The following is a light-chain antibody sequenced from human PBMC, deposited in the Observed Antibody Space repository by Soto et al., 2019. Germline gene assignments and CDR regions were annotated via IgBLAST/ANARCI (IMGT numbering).Light chain of an antibody. CDR3: KSYAGSNTYV. CDR2: EVX. V-gene: IGLV2-8*01. CDR1: KNDIGVYDF. Sequence: QSVLTQPPSASGSPGQSVTISCSGTKNDIGVYDFVSWYQHHPGKAPRLIIYEVXQXPSGVPDRSYGSKSGNTDSLNVSGLQAADEADYFCKSYAGSNTYVFGSGTKVTVL. J-gene: IGLJ1*01.